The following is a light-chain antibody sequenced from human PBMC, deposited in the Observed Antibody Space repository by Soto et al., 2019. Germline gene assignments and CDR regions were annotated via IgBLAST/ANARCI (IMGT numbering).Light chain of an antibody. CDR2: AAS. CDR3: QQLNSYPIT. CDR1: QGISSF. J-gene: IGKJ5*01. Sequence: IQLTRFPSSLSAPVVDTVTITCRASQGISSFLAWYQQKPGKAPKLLIYAASTLQSGVPSRFSGSGSGTDFTLTISSLQPEDFATYFCQQLNSYPITFGQGTRLEIK. V-gene: IGKV1-9*01.